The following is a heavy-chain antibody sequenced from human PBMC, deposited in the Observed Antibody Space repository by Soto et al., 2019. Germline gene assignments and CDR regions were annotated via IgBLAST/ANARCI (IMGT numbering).Heavy chain of an antibody. CDR3: AREVAAAGLYYYYYYMDV. Sequence: ASVKGSCKASGYTFTSYDINWVRQATGQGLEWMGWMNPNSGNTGYAQKFQGRVTMTRNTSISTAYMELSSLRSEDTAVYYCAREVAAAGLYYYYYYMDVWGKGTTVTVSS. J-gene: IGHJ6*03. D-gene: IGHD6-13*01. CDR1: GYTFTSYD. CDR2: MNPNSGNT. V-gene: IGHV1-8*01.